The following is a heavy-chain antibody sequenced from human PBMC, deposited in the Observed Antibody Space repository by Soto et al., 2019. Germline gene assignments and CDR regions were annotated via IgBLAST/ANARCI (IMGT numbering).Heavy chain of an antibody. Sequence: QVQLVQSGPEVKKPGASTKVSCKTSGYIFSNFGISWMRQVPGQGLEWMGWISGYNGNTNYAQKFQDRVTLTTDTSTNTAYMEVRSLRSEDTAVYYCARASGGGVGTTAYWGQGTLVTVSS. J-gene: IGHJ4*02. CDR3: ARASGGGVGTTAY. V-gene: IGHV1-18*01. D-gene: IGHD1-26*01. CDR2: ISGYNGNT. CDR1: GYIFSNFG.